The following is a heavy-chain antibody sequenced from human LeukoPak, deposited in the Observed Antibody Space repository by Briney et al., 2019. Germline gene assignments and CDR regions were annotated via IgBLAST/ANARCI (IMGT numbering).Heavy chain of an antibody. Sequence: ASVKVSCKASGYTFTSYGISWVRQAPGQGLEWMGWISAYNGNTNYAQKLQGRVTMTTDTSTSTAYMELRSLRSDDTAVYYCARARIVVVAYYYYFDYWGQGTLVTVSP. V-gene: IGHV1-18*01. CDR3: ARARIVVVAYYYYFDY. CDR2: ISAYNGNT. D-gene: IGHD2-15*01. CDR1: GYTFTSYG. J-gene: IGHJ4*02.